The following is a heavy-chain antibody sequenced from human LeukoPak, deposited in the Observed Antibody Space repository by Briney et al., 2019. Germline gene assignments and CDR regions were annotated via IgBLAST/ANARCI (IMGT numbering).Heavy chain of an antibody. Sequence: PSETLSLTCTVSGGSISTYYWSWIRQPAGKGLEWIGRINRSGSTNYNPSLNSRVTMSVDTSRNQFSLKLSSVTAADTAVYYCARYPTIAVAGTVCRAFDIWGQGTMVTVSS. V-gene: IGHV4-4*07. CDR3: ARYPTIAVAGTVCRAFDI. CDR2: INRSGST. CDR1: GGSISTYY. D-gene: IGHD6-19*01. J-gene: IGHJ3*02.